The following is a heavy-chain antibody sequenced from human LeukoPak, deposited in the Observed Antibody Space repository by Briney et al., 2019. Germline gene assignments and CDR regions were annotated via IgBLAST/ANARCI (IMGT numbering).Heavy chain of an antibody. D-gene: IGHD3-10*01. V-gene: IGHV3-23*01. CDR1: GFTFTSYA. Sequence: GGSLRLSCAASGFTFTSYAMSWVRQAPGKGLEWVSTISGSGGSTYYTDSVKGRFTISRDNSKNTLYLQMNSLRAEDTAVYYCAKGYGSGSSRYYFDYWGQGTLVTVSS. J-gene: IGHJ4*02. CDR2: ISGSGGST. CDR3: AKGYGSGSSRYYFDY.